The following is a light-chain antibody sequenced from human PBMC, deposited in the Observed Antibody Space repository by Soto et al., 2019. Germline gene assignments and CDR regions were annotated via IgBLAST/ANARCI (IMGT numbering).Light chain of an antibody. CDR1: SGHSTHA. Sequence: QPVLTQSPSASASLGASVKLTCTLSSGHSTHAIAWHQQQPEKGPRYLMKVNSDGSHIKGDGIPVRFSGSSSGAERYLTISSLQSEDEADYYCQTWVTGIHVVFGGGTKLTVL. V-gene: IGLV4-69*01. J-gene: IGLJ2*01. CDR3: QTWVTGIHVV. CDR2: VNSDGSH.